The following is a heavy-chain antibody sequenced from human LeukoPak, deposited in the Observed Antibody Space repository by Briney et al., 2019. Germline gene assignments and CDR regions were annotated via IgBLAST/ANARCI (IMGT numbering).Heavy chain of an antibody. J-gene: IGHJ4*02. V-gene: IGHV3-48*01. CDR2: ISSSSSTI. CDR3: ARGSPWGTHLPHDY. Sequence: PGGSLRLSCAASGFTFSSYSMNWVRQAPGKGLEWVSYISSSSSTIYYADSVKGRFTISRDNAKNSLYLQMNSLRAEDTAVYYCARGSPWGTHLPHDYWGQGTLVTVSS. D-gene: IGHD3-16*01. CDR1: GFTFSSYS.